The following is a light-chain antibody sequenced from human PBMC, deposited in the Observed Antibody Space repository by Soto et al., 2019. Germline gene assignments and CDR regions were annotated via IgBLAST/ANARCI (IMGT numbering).Light chain of an antibody. CDR1: QSVSSSF. CDR2: GAS. CDR3: QQYGSSPLT. J-gene: IGKJ4*01. V-gene: IGKV3-20*01. Sequence: EIVLTQSPGTLSLCPGERATLSCRASQSVSSSFLAWYQQKPGQAPRLLIYGASSRATGIPDRFSGSGSGTDFTLTISRLEPEDVAVYYCQQYGSSPLTFGGGTKVEIK.